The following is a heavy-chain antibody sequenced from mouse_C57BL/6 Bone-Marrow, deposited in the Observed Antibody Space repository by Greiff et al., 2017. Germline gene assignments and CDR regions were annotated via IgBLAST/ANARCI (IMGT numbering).Heavy chain of an antibody. CDR1: GHTFTSYS. V-gene: IGHV1-4*01. Sequence: LTESGAELARPGASVKMSCKASGHTFTSYSMHWVKQRPGQGLEWNGYINPSSGYTKYNQKFKDKATLTADKSSSTAYMQLSSLTSEDSAVYYCASYDGDDWGQGTTRTVSS. J-gene: IGHJ2*01. D-gene: IGHD2-12*01. CDR3: ASYDGDD. CDR2: INPSSGYT.